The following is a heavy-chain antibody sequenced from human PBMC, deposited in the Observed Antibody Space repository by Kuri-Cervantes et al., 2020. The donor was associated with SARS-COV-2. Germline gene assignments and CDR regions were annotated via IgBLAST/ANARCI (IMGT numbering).Heavy chain of an antibody. CDR3: ARGGAHDAFDI. D-gene: IGHD3-10*01. CDR2: ISSSSSTI. Sequence: GGSLRLSCAACGFTFSSYDMHWVRQATGKGLEWVSYISSSSSTIYYADSVKGRFTISRDNAKNSLYLQMNSLRAEDTAVYYCARGGAHDAFDIWGQGTMVTVSS. CDR1: GFTFSSYD. J-gene: IGHJ3*02. V-gene: IGHV3-48*01.